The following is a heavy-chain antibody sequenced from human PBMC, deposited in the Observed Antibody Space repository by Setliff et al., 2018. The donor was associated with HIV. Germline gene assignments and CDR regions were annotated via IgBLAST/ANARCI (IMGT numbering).Heavy chain of an antibody. V-gene: IGHV4-59*01. Sequence: SETLSLTCTVSGGSISSYYWSWIRQPPGKGLEWIGYIYYSGSTNYNPSLKSRVTISVDTSKNQFSLKLSSVIAADTAVYYCARGSYYDYVWDNSGWSSYYFDYWGQGTLVTVSS. CDR2: IYYSGST. J-gene: IGHJ4*02. CDR1: GGSISSYY. CDR3: ARGSYYDYVWDNSGWSSYYFDY. D-gene: IGHD3-16*01.